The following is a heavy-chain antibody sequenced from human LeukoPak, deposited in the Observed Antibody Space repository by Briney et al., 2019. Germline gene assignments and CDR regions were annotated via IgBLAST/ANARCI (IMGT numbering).Heavy chain of an antibody. CDR2: INPSGRST. V-gene: IGHV1-46*01. D-gene: IGHD3-22*01. J-gene: IGHJ3*02. Sequence: ASVKVSCKAPGYTFTNYYMHWVRQGPGQGLEWMGIINPSGRSTTYVQQFQGRVTMTRDMSTSTVYMELSSLRSEDTAVYYCARGRNYYDSSDYYEGDAFDIWGQGTVVTVSS. CDR1: GYTFTNYY. CDR3: ARGRNYYDSSDYYEGDAFDI.